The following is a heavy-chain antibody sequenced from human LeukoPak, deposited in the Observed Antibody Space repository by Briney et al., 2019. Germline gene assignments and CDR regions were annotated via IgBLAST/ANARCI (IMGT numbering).Heavy chain of an antibody. J-gene: IGHJ5*02. CDR3: ARYITMVRGGSWFDP. V-gene: IGHV1-8*02. CDR2: MNPDSGNT. CDR1: GYTFTSYE. D-gene: IGHD3-10*01. Sequence: ASVKVSCKASGYTFTSYEVNWVRQATGQGLEWMGWMNPDSGNTGYAQNFQGRVTMTRNTSISTAYMELSSLRSEDTAVYYCARYITMVRGGSWFDPWGQGTLVTVSS.